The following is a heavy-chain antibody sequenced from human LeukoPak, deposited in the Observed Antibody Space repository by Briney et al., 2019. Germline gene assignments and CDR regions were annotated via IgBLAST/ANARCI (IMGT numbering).Heavy chain of an antibody. J-gene: IGHJ6*02. CDR1: GGSISSGGYY. V-gene: IGHV4-31*03. CDR2: IYYSGST. CDR3: ARDGSDSSSWPYYYYGMDV. D-gene: IGHD6-13*01. Sequence: PSETLSLTCTVSGGSISSGGYYWSWIRQHPGKGLEWIGYIYYSGSTYYNPSLKSRVTISVDTSKNQFSLKLSSVTAADTAVYYCARDGSDSSSWPYYYYGMDVWGQGTTVTVSS.